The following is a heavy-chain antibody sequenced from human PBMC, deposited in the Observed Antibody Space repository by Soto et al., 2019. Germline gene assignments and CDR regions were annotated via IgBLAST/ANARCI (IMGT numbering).Heavy chain of an antibody. Sequence: ASVKVSCKASGYTFTGYYMHWVRQAPGQGLEWMGWINPNSGGTNYAQKFQGWVTMTRDTSISTAYMELSRLRSDDTAVYYCARGGYCRGGSCYYNYGMDVWGQGTTVTVSS. J-gene: IGHJ6*02. CDR3: ARGGYCRGGSCYYNYGMDV. CDR1: GYTFTGYY. CDR2: INPNSGGT. V-gene: IGHV1-2*04. D-gene: IGHD2-15*01.